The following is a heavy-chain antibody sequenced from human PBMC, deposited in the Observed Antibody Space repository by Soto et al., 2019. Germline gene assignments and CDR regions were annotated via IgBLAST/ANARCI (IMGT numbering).Heavy chain of an antibody. CDR1: GYTFTGYY. J-gene: IGHJ6*02. Sequence: ASVKVSCKASGYTFTGYYMHWVRQAPGQGLEWMGWINPNSGDTNYAQKFQGWVTMTRDTSISTAYMELSRLRSDDTAVYYCARVLGGGGSGSNYYYYGMDVWGQGTTVTVSS. V-gene: IGHV1-2*04. D-gene: IGHD3-3*01. CDR3: ARVLGGGGSGSNYYYYGMDV. CDR2: INPNSGDT.